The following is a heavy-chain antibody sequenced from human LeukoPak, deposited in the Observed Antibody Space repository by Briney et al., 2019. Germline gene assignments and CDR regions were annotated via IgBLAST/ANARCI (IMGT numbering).Heavy chain of an antibody. D-gene: IGHD2-2*01. J-gene: IGHJ2*01. Sequence: GGSLRLSCAASGFTFDDYAMSWVRQAPGKGLEWVSVISNTGGSTYYADSVKGRFTISRDNSKNRLHLQMNSLRAEDTALYYCAKLASYCSSITCYDWYFDLWGRGTLVTVSS. V-gene: IGHV3-23*01. CDR3: AKLASYCSSITCYDWYFDL. CDR2: ISNTGGST. CDR1: GFTFDDYA.